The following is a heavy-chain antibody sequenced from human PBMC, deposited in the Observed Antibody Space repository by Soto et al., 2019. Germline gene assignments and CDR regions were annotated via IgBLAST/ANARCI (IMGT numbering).Heavy chain of an antibody. CDR2: IYYSGST. Sequence: LSLTCTVSGGSISSGGYYWSWIRQHPGKGLEWIGYIYYSGSTYYNPSLKSRVTISVDTSKNQFSLKLSSVTAADTAVYYCARDNYDSSGYYHGSFDYWGQGTLVTVSS. D-gene: IGHD3-22*01. J-gene: IGHJ4*02. CDR3: ARDNYDSSGYYHGSFDY. CDR1: GGSISSGGYY. V-gene: IGHV4-31*03.